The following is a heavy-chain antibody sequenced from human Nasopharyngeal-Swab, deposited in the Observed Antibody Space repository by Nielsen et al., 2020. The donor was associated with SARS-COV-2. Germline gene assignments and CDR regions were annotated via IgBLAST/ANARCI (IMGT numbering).Heavy chain of an antibody. V-gene: IGHV4-34*01. Sequence: TPALTLAVYGGSFIGYYWSWLRQPPGKGLGWIGEIKHSGSTNYNPSLKSRVTISVDTSKNQFSLKLSSVTAADTAVYYCAGRPYSSSYWFDPWGQGTLVTVSS. CDR1: GGSFIGYY. CDR3: AGRPYSSSYWFDP. D-gene: IGHD6-6*01. J-gene: IGHJ5*02. CDR2: IKHSGST.